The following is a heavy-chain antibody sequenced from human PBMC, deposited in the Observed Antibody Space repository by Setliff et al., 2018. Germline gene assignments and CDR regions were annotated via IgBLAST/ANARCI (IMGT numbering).Heavy chain of an antibody. CDR2: ITNSGGTI. J-gene: IGHJ4*02. CDR1: GLMFRNYA. CDR3: AKFVGYTYGYDY. Sequence: LRLSCAVSGLMFRNYAMTLVRQSPGKGLEWLSSITNSGGTIYYADSVKGRFTISRDNAKNSLFLQMNSLRAEDTALYYCAKFVGYTYGYDYWGRGTLVTVSS. V-gene: IGHV3-48*03. D-gene: IGHD5-18*01.